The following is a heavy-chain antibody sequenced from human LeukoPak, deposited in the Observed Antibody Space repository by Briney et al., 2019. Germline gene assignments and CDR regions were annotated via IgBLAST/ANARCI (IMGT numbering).Heavy chain of an antibody. CDR1: GYTFTGFY. CDR2: INPYTGAT. D-gene: IGHD4-17*01. Sequence: ASVKVSCKPSGYTFTGFYIHWVRQAPGQGLEWMGWINPYTGATKYPQNFSDRVTMTRDTSISTAYMELSSLKSDDTAVYYCARPTHRLTVTTPIDYWGQGTLVTVSS. CDR3: ARPTHRLTVTTPIDY. J-gene: IGHJ4*02. V-gene: IGHV1-2*02.